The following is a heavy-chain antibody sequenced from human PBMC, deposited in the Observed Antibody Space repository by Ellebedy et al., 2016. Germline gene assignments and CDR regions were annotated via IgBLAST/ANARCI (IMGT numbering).Heavy chain of an antibody. CDR1: GGSISSSNYY. J-gene: IGHJ5*02. CDR2: IYYSGST. V-gene: IGHV4-61*05. Sequence: SETLSLXCTVSGGSISSSNYYWGWIRQPPGKGLEWIGYIYYSGSTNYNPSLKSRVTMSVDTSKNQFSLKLSSVTAADTAVYYCARDELYCSSTSCSQNWFNPWGQGTLVTVSS. D-gene: IGHD2-2*01. CDR3: ARDELYCSSTSCSQNWFNP.